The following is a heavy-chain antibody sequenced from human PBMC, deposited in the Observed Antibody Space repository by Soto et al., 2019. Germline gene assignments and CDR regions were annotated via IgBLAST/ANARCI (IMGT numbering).Heavy chain of an antibody. J-gene: IGHJ4*02. Sequence: QLRLQEAGPGLVKPSETLSLTCTVSGGSISSSSYYWGWIRQPPGKGPEWIGAIYYNGNTYYNPSLKIRVTMSVDTSKSQFSLKLSSATAADTAMYYCARQTGVFGHYFDYWGQGTLVTVSS. V-gene: IGHV4-39*01. CDR3: ARQTGVFGHYFDY. CDR2: IYYNGNT. D-gene: IGHD3-16*01. CDR1: GGSISSSSYY.